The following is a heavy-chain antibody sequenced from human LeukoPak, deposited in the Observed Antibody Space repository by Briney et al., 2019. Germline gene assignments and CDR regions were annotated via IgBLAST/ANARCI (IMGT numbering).Heavy chain of an antibody. J-gene: IGHJ3*02. CDR1: GGSISSGGYY. D-gene: IGHD3-22*01. V-gene: IGHV4-31*03. CDR2: IYYSGST. Sequence: SQTLSLTCTVSGGSISSGGYYWSWIRQHPGKGLEWIGYIYYSGSTYYNPSLKSRVTISVDTSKNRFSLKLSTVTAADTAVYYCARDFPDSSGYWSAFDIWGQGTMVTVSS. CDR3: ARDFPDSSGYWSAFDI.